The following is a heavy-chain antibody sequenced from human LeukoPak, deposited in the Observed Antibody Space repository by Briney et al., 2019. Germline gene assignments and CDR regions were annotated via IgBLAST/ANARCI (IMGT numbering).Heavy chain of an antibody. J-gene: IGHJ3*02. Sequence: GGSLRLSCAASEFTFSSYGMHWVRQAPGKGLEWVAVIWYDGSNKYYADSVKGRFTISRDYSKNTLYLQMNSLRAEDTAVYYCAKSGYCSGGSCSDAFDIWGQGTMVTVSS. CDR1: EFTFSSYG. CDR3: AKSGYCSGGSCSDAFDI. V-gene: IGHV3-33*06. CDR2: IWYDGSNK. D-gene: IGHD2-15*01.